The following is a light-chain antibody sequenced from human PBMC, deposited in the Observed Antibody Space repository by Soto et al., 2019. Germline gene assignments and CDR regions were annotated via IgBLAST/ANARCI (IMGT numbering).Light chain of an antibody. V-gene: IGLV2-23*01. J-gene: IGLJ1*01. CDR1: RSDVGGYNL. CDR3: CSYATAYFYV. Sequence: QSALTQPASVSGSPGQSITLSCTGSRSDVGGYNLVSWYQHHPGKAPKLMIYEGTKRPSGVSNRFSGSKSANTASLTISGLQAEDEADYYCCSYATAYFYVFGTGTKVTVL. CDR2: EGT.